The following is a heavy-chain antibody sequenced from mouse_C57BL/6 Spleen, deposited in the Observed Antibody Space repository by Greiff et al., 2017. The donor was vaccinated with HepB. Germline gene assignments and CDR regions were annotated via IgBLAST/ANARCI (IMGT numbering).Heavy chain of an antibody. D-gene: IGHD2-5*01. CDR2: ISDGGSYT. V-gene: IGHV5-4*01. Sequence: EVQLVESGGGLVKPGGSLKLSCAASGFTFSSYAMSWVRQTPEKRLEWVATISDGGSYTYYPDNVKGRFTISRDNAKNNLYLQMSHLKSEDTAMYYCARGNSNYLAWFAYWGQGTLVTVSA. CDR3: ARGNSNYLAWFAY. J-gene: IGHJ3*01. CDR1: GFTFSSYA.